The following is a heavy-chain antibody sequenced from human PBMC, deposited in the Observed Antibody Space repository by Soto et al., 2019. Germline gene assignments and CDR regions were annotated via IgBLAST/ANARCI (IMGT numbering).Heavy chain of an antibody. CDR1: GGSFSGYD. CDR3: ARAGRGYCSGGSCYSGLHGMDV. D-gene: IGHD2-15*01. CDR2: INHSGST. Sequence: SETLSLTCAVYGGSFSGYDWTWIRQPPGTGLEWIGEINHSGSTNYNPSLKSRVTISVDTSKNQFSLKLSSVTAADTAVYYCARAGRGYCSGGSCYSGLHGMDVWGQGTTVTVSS. V-gene: IGHV4-34*01. J-gene: IGHJ6*02.